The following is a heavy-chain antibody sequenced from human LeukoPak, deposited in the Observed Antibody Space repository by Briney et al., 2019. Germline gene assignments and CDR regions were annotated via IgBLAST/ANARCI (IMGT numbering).Heavy chain of an antibody. CDR3: ARYRATTAFDI. CDR1: GGSISSSSYY. D-gene: IGHD1-26*01. V-gene: IGHV4-39*01. CDR2: VYYSGSTY. Sequence: SETLSPTCTVSGGSISSSSYYWAWIRQPPGKGLEWIGSVYYSGSTYYYNPSLKSRVTIFEDTSKNQFSLRLSSVTAADTAAYYCARYRATTAFDIWGQGTMVTVSS. J-gene: IGHJ3*02.